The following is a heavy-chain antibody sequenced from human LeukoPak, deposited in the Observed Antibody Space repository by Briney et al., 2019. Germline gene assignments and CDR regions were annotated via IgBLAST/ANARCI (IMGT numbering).Heavy chain of an antibody. V-gene: IGHV3-48*01. J-gene: IGHJ5*02. D-gene: IGHD3-10*01. CDR1: GSTFSSHS. CDR2: INTFGTSV. Sequence: GGSLRLSCAASGSTFSSHSMTWVRQAPGEGLEWISYINTFGTSVYSPAPANSRFPISRLNAKNSLSLQMDNLRGEDTAVYFCARFYGSGSWEFDPWGQGTLVTVSS. CDR3: ARFYGSGSWEFDP.